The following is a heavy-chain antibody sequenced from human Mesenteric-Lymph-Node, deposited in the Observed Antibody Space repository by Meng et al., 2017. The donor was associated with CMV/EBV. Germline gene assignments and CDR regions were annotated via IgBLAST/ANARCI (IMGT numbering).Heavy chain of an antibody. CDR1: GFTFSSYA. Sequence: GESLKISCAASGFTFSSYAMSWVRQAPGKGLEWVSAISGSGGSTYYADSVKGRFTISRDNSKNTLYLQMDSLRAEDTAVYYCAKDSGGYCSGGSCYSTDWGQGVLVTVSS. D-gene: IGHD2-15*01. J-gene: IGHJ4*02. V-gene: IGHV3-23*01. CDR3: AKDSGGYCSGGSCYSTD. CDR2: ISGSGGST.